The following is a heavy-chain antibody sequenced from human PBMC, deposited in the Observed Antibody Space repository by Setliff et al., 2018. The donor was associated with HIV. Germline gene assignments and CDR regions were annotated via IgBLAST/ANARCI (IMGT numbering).Heavy chain of an antibody. Sequence: PGGSLRLSCAASGFTFSTYAMSWVRQAPGKGLEWVSSISSCSSYIYYADSVKGRFTISRDNAKNSLYLQMNSLRAEDTAVYYCARDRLGSGSSMDVWGKGTTVTVSS. CDR3: ARDRLGSGSSMDV. CDR2: ISSCSSYI. D-gene: IGHD3-10*01. V-gene: IGHV3-21*01. J-gene: IGHJ6*03. CDR1: GFTFSTYA.